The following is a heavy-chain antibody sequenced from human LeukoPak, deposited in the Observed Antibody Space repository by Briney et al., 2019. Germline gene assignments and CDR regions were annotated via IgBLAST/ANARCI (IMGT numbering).Heavy chain of an antibody. D-gene: IGHD1-26*01. CDR2: VGIAADT. Sequence: GGSLRLSCAASGFTFSDHAMHWVRQAPGKGLEWVSAVGIAADTFYPGSVKGRFTISRENAKNSLYLQMNSLRVEDTAVYYCAKGGKWDVTPFDYWGQGTLVTVSS. CDR3: AKGGKWDVTPFDY. J-gene: IGHJ4*02. V-gene: IGHV3-13*01. CDR1: GFTFSDHA.